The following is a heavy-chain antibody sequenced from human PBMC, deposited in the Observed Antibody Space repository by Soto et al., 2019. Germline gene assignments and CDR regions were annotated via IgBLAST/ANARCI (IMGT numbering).Heavy chain of an antibody. CDR3: ARLLLWFGELLYYFEY. Sequence: SQTLCLTCTVSGGSINTYYWVWIRQPPGKGLEWIGSIYYSGSTYYNPSLKSRVTISVDTSKNQFSLKLSSVTAADTAVYYCARLLLWFGELLYYFEYWGQGTLVTVSS. J-gene: IGHJ4*02. CDR2: IYYSGST. CDR1: GGSINTYY. D-gene: IGHD3-10*01. V-gene: IGHV4-39*01.